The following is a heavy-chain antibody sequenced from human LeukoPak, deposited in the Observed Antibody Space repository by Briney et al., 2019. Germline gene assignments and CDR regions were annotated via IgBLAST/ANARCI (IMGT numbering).Heavy chain of an antibody. CDR3: AKARGTDYGDYVIFDY. Sequence: GGSLRLSCAASGFTFSSYSMNWVRQAPGKGLEWVSSISSSSSYIYYADSVKGRFTISRDNSKNTLYLQMNSLRVEDTAVYYCAKARGTDYGDYVIFDYWGQGTLVTVSS. D-gene: IGHD4-17*01. J-gene: IGHJ4*02. V-gene: IGHV3-21*04. CDR2: ISSSSSYI. CDR1: GFTFSSYS.